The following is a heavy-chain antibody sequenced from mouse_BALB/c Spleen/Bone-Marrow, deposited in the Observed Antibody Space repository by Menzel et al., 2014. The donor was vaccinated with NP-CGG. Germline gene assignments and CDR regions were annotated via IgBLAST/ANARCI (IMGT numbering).Heavy chain of an antibody. Sequence: AQLQQLGAELVKPGALVKLSCTASGFNIKDTYMHWVKQRPEQGLEWIGRIDPANGNTKYDPKFQGKATITADTSSNTAYLPISSLTSEDTAVYYCAMYYCGSNFFVYWGQGPLVTVSA. CDR2: IDPANGNT. J-gene: IGHJ3*01. V-gene: IGHV14-3*02. D-gene: IGHD1-1*01. CDR3: AMYYCGSNFFVY. CDR1: GFNIKDTY.